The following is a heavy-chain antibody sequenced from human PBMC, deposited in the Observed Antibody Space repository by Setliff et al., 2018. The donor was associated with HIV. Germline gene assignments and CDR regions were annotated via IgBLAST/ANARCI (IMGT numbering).Heavy chain of an antibody. J-gene: IGHJ4*02. Sequence: GESLKISCQSSGYSFFSSWIAWVRQMPGKGLEWMGIIYPGDSDTRYSPSFQGQVTISADKSISTVYLQWSNLKASDSAMYYCARTSGARTTDYWGQGTLVTVSS. CDR3: ARTSGARTTDY. V-gene: IGHV5-51*01. CDR1: GYSFFSSW. D-gene: IGHD1-1*01. CDR2: IYPGDSDT.